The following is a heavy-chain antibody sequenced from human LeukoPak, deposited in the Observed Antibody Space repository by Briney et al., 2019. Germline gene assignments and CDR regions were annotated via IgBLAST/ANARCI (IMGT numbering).Heavy chain of an antibody. CDR2: ISWNSGSI. Sequence: GGSLRLSCAASGFTFDDYAMHWVRQAPGKGLEWVSGISWNSGSIGYADSVKGRFTISRDNAKNSLYLQMNSLRAEDTALYYCAKEHRYDILTGWGFGYWGQGTLVTVSS. CDR3: AKEHRYDILTGWGFGY. D-gene: IGHD3-9*01. J-gene: IGHJ4*02. CDR1: GFTFDDYA. V-gene: IGHV3-9*01.